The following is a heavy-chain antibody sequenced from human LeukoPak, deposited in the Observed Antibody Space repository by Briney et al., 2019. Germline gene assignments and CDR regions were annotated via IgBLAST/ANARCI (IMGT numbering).Heavy chain of an antibody. V-gene: IGHV4-61*02. CDR2: IYTSGST. Sequence: PSQTLSLTCTVSGGSISSGSYYWSWIRQPAGKGLEWIGRIYTSGSTNYNPPLKSRVTISVDTSKNQFSLKLSSVTAADTAVYYCARDAAYPYCSSTSCYENWFDPWGQGTLVTVSS. J-gene: IGHJ5*02. CDR3: ARDAAYPYCSSTSCYENWFDP. CDR1: GGSISSGSYY. D-gene: IGHD2-2*01.